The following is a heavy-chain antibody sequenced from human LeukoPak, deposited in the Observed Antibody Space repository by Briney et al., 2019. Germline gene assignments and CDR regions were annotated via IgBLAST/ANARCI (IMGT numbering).Heavy chain of an antibody. D-gene: IGHD3-22*01. CDR2: IYPGDSDT. Sequence: GESLKISCKDSGYSFTSYWIAWVRQMPGKGLEWMGIIYPGDSDTRYSPSFQGQVTISADKSISTAYLQWSSLKASDTAMYYCARQSYYYDSSGYYPSLYYYYGMDVWGQGTTVTVSS. V-gene: IGHV5-51*01. CDR3: ARQSYYYDSSGYYPSLYYYYGMDV. CDR1: GYSFTSYW. J-gene: IGHJ6*02.